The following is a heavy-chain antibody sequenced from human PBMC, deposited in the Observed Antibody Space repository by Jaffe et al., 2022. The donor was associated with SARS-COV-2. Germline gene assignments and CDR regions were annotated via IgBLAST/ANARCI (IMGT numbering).Heavy chain of an antibody. J-gene: IGHJ4*02. CDR2: ISYDGSNK. CDR3: ARDLYDSRGYYTFDY. V-gene: IGHV3-30-3*01. D-gene: IGHD3-22*01. Sequence: QVQLVESGGGVVQPGRSLRLSCAASGFTFSSYALNWVRQAPGKGLEWVALISYDGSNKYYADSVKGRFTISRDNSKNTLYLQMNSLRAEDTAVYYCARDLYDSRGYYTFDYWGQGTLVTVSS. CDR1: GFTFSSYA.